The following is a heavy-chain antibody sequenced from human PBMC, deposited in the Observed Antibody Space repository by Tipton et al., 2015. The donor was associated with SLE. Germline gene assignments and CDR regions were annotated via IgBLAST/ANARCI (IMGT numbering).Heavy chain of an antibody. V-gene: IGHV4-59*11. J-gene: IGHJ6*03. Sequence: LRLSCTVSGGSISSHYWSWTRQPPGKGLEWIGYIYYSGSISYNPSLKSRVTISVDTSKNQFSLKLSSVTAADTAVYYCARGLYSSSWPYYYYMDVWGKGTTVTVSS. CDR1: GGSISSHY. CDR2: IYYSGSI. CDR3: ARGLYSSSWPYYYYMDV. D-gene: IGHD6-13*01.